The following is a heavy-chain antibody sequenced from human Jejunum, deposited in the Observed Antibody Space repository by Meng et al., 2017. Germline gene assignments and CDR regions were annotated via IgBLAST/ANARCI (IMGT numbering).Heavy chain of an antibody. CDR3: TRRNPASGTYDAY. J-gene: IGHJ4*02. CDR2: IRSKANNYAT. CDR1: GFTFSGSD. D-gene: IGHD3-10*01. Sequence: GESLKISCADSGFTFSGSDMHWVRQASGKGLECVGRIRSKANNYATAYAASVKGRFTVSRDDSKNTAFLQMNSLKTEDTAVYYCTRRNPASGTYDAYWGQGTLVTVSS. V-gene: IGHV3-73*01.